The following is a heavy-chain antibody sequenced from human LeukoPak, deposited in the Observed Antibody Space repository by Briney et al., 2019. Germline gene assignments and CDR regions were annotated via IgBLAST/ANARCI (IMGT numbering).Heavy chain of an antibody. Sequence: GGSLRLSCAASGFTFSDYYMSWIRQAPGKGLEWVAFIRYDGSNKYYADSVKGRFTISRDNAKNSLYLQMNSLRAEDTAVYYCARVGKGGYSYGFDYWGQGTLVTVSS. CDR1: GFTFSDYY. CDR3: ARVGKGGYSYGFDY. CDR2: IRYDGSNK. D-gene: IGHD5-18*01. V-gene: IGHV3-30*02. J-gene: IGHJ4*02.